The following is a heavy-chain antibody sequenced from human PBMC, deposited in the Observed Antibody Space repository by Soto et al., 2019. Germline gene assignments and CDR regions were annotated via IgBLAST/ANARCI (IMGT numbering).Heavy chain of an antibody. CDR1: GFTFSSYG. D-gene: IGHD2-8*01. V-gene: IGHV3-33*01. CDR2: IWYDGSNK. Sequence: GGSLRLCCAASGFTFSSYGMHWVRQAPGKGLEWVAVIWYDGSNKYYADSVKGRFTLSRDNSKNTLYLQMNSLRAEDTAVYYCARESYNGQRYNWFDPWGQGTLVTVSS. J-gene: IGHJ5*02. CDR3: ARESYNGQRYNWFDP.